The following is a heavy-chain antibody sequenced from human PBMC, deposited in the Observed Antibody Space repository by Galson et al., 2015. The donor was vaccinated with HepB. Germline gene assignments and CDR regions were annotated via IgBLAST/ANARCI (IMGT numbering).Heavy chain of an antibody. Sequence: CAISGDSVSSNSAAWNWIRQSPSRGLEWLRRTYYRSKWYNDYAVSVKSRITINPDTSKNQFSLQLNSVTPEDTAVYYCARDLSLRYCSSTSCSPGEDYYYYGMDVWGQGTTVTVSS. D-gene: IGHD2-2*01. CDR3: ARDLSLRYCSSTSCSPGEDYYYYGMDV. CDR2: TYYRSKWYN. J-gene: IGHJ6*02. CDR1: GDSVSSNSAA. V-gene: IGHV6-1*01.